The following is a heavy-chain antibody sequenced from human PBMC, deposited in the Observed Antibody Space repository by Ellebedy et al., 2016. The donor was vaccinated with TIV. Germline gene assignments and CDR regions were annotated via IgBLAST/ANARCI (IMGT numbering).Heavy chain of an antibody. Sequence: ASVKVSCXASGYTFTSYGISWVRQAPGQGLEWMGWISAYNGNTNYAQKLQGRVTMTTDTSTSTAYMELSSLRSEDTAVYYCATGSLFGVVNPFDYWGQGTLVTVSS. V-gene: IGHV1-18*01. CDR2: ISAYNGNT. D-gene: IGHD3-3*02. J-gene: IGHJ4*02. CDR3: ATGSLFGVVNPFDY. CDR1: GYTFTSYG.